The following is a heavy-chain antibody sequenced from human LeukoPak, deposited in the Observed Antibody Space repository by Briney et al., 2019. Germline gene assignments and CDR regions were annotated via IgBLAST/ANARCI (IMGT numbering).Heavy chain of an antibody. CDR3: ARGANYYDSSGYSYNFDY. D-gene: IGHD3-22*01. V-gene: IGHV3-30*04. J-gene: IGHJ4*02. Sequence: GGSLRLSCAASGFTFSSYAMHWVRQAPGKGLEWEAVISYDGSNKYYADSVKGRFTISRDNSKNTLYLQMNSLRAEDTAVYYCARGANYYDSSGYSYNFDYWGQGTLVTVSS. CDR2: ISYDGSNK. CDR1: GFTFSSYA.